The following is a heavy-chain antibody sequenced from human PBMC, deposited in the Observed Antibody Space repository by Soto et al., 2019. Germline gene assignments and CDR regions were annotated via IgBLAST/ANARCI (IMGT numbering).Heavy chain of an antibody. D-gene: IGHD1-26*01. CDR1: GGSISGYY. CDR2: IHYSGNT. Sequence: QVHLQESGPGLVKPSETLSLTCTVSGGSISGYYWSWFRQPPGKGLEWIAYIHYSGNTKYNPSLKSRVSISKDTSNNQFSLKLSSVTAADTAVYYCARTTQGGNMDVGGQGAPVTVSS. J-gene: IGHJ6*02. CDR3: ARTTQGGNMDV. V-gene: IGHV4-59*01.